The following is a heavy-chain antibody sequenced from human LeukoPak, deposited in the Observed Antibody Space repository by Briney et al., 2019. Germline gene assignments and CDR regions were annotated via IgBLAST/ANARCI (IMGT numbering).Heavy chain of an antibody. CDR1: GFTFSSYG. Sequence: GGSLRLSCAASGFTFSSYGMPWVRQAPGKGLEWVSAISGSGGSTYYADSVKGRFTISRDNSKNTLYLQMNSLRAEDTAVYYCAKDYYDSSGYVGDAFDIWGQGTMVTVSS. CDR3: AKDYYDSSGYVGDAFDI. CDR2: ISGSGGST. V-gene: IGHV3-23*01. D-gene: IGHD3-22*01. J-gene: IGHJ3*02.